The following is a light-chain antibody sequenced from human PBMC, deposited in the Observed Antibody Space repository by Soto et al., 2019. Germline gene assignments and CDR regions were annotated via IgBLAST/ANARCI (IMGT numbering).Light chain of an antibody. CDR1: RNVSIY. J-gene: IGKJ5*01. Sequence: IPRTQSPASLAASVGDRLTLTCRASRNVSIYLNWYQPKPGKGPTLRIHATSNLQIGVPSRLSGSGSGTEFTLTISSLEPEDFGTYYCQQSYKMPSFGQGTRLEIK. CDR3: QQSYKMPS. V-gene: IGKV1-39*01. CDR2: ATS.